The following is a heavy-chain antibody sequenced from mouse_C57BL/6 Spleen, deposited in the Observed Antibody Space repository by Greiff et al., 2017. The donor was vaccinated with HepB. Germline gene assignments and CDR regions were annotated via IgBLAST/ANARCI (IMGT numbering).Heavy chain of an antibody. V-gene: IGHV1-55*01. Sequence: VQLQQSGAELVKPGASVKMSCKASGYTFTSYWITWVKQRPGQGLEWIGDIYPGSGSTNYNEKFKSKATLTVDTSSSTAYMQLSSLTSEDSAVYYCARWYYGSSYDYWGHGTTLTVSS. CDR3: ARWYYGSSYDY. D-gene: IGHD1-1*01. J-gene: IGHJ2*01. CDR2: IYPGSGST. CDR1: GYTFTSYW.